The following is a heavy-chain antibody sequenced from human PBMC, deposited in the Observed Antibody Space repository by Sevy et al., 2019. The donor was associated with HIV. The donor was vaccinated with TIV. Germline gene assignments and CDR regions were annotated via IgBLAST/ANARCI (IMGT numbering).Heavy chain of an antibody. Sequence: GGSLRLSCAASGFTFSSYAMGWVRQAPGKGLEWVSTISGSGGSTYYADSVKGRFTISRDNSKNTLYLQMNSLRAEDTAVYYCAKDLFYFDSSGHGAFDIWRQGTMVTVSS. CDR1: GFTFSSYA. V-gene: IGHV3-23*01. CDR3: AKDLFYFDSSGHGAFDI. D-gene: IGHD3-22*01. CDR2: ISGSGGST. J-gene: IGHJ3*02.